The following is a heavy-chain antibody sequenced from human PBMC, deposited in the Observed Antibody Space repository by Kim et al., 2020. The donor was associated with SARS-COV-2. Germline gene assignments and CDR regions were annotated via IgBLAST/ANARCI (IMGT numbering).Heavy chain of an antibody. V-gene: IGHV1-69*13. CDR1: GGTFSSYA. Sequence: SVKVSCKASGGTFSSYAISWVRQAPGQGLEWMGGIIPIFGTANYAQKFQGRVTITADESTSTAYMELSSLRSEDTAVYYCARVYYGSGWVGGMDVWGQGTTVTVSS. CDR2: IIPIFGTA. CDR3: ARVYYGSGWVGGMDV. J-gene: IGHJ6*02. D-gene: IGHD3-10*01.